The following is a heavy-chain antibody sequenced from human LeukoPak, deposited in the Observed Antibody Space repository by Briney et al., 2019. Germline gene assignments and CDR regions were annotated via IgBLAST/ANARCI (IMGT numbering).Heavy chain of an antibody. CDR2: IYYTGTT. Sequence: PSETLSLTCTVSGGSISSGSYYWGWIRQPPGKGLEWIGNIYYTGTTYYNPSLKSRVTISVDTSKNHFSLKLSSVTAADTAVYYCARRNIIAAGYFDYWGQGTLVTVSS. V-gene: IGHV4-39*02. CDR1: GGSISSGSYY. D-gene: IGHD6-13*01. J-gene: IGHJ4*02. CDR3: ARRNIIAAGYFDY.